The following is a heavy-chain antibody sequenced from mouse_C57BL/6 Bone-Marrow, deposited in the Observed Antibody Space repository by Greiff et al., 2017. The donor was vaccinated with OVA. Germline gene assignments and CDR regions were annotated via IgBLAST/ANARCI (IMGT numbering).Heavy chain of an antibody. Sequence: QVQLQQPGAELVKPGASVKLSCKASGYTFSSYWMHWVKQRPGRGLEWIGRIDPNSGGTKYTEKFKSKATLTVDKPSSTAYLQLSSLTSADSAVCYCASYYGSSYWHFDVWGTGTTVTVSS. CDR1: GYTFSSYW. V-gene: IGHV1-72*01. CDR3: ASYYGSSYWHFDV. D-gene: IGHD1-1*01. J-gene: IGHJ1*03. CDR2: IDPNSGGT.